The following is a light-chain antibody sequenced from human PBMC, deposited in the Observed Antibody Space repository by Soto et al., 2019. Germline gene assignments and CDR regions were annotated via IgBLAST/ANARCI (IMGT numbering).Light chain of an antibody. CDR3: QQYGSSPWT. V-gene: IGKV3-20*01. CDR1: QSVSSTY. Sequence: EILLTQSPGTLSLSPGERATLSCRASQSVSSTYLAWYQQKPGQAPRLLIFGASRRATGIPDKFSGSGSGTDFTLTISRLEPEDFAVYYCQQYGSSPWTFGQGTKVGIK. J-gene: IGKJ1*01. CDR2: GAS.